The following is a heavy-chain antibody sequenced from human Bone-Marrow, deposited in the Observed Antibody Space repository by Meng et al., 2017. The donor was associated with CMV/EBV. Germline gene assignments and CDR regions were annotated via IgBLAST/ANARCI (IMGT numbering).Heavy chain of an antibody. Sequence: GGSLRLSCAASGFTVSSNYMSWVRQAPGKGLEWVSSISSSSNHIYYADSMKGRFTISRDNAKNSLYLQMNRLRAEDTAVYYCASSAQRYGGNTFDSWGQGTLVTVSS. D-gene: IGHD4-23*01. J-gene: IGHJ4*02. CDR1: GFTVSSNY. V-gene: IGHV3-21*01. CDR2: ISSSSNHI. CDR3: ASSAQRYGGNTFDS.